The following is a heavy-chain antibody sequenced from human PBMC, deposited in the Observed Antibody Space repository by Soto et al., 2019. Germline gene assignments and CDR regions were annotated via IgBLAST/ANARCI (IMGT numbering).Heavy chain of an antibody. CDR2: VSTSGRST. V-gene: IGHV3-64D*06. CDR1: GFIFSEST. J-gene: IGHJ4*03. Sequence: PGGSLRLSCSASGFIFSESTIYWVRQVPGKGLEAISAVSTSGRSTYYADSVKDRFTISRDNSKNTLFLQMGSLRPEDTAIYYCVKQAHGLDGVAFDYWGQGTTVTVSS. CDR3: VKQAHGLDGVAFDY. D-gene: IGHD2-15*01.